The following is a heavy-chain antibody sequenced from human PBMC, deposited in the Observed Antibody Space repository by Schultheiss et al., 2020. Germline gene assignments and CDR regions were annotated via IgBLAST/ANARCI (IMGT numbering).Heavy chain of an antibody. CDR2: ISGSGGST. CDR1: GFTFSSYG. J-gene: IGHJ6*03. D-gene: IGHD3-10*01. V-gene: IGHV3-23*01. CDR3: AKAYGSGSYYYYYYMDV. Sequence: ESLTISCAASGFTFSSYGMHWVRQAPGKGLEWVSAISGSGGSTYYADSVKGRFTISRDNSQNTLYLQMNSLRAEDTAVYYCAKAYGSGSYYYYYYMDVWGKGTTVTVSS.